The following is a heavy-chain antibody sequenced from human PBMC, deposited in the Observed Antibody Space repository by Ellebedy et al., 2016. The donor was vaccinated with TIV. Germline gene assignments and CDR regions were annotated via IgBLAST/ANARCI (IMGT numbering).Heavy chain of an antibody. CDR3: AKDRGTGTYRNWFNP. CDR1: GFTFSDYG. Sequence: GGSLRLXXVASGFTFSDYGMHWVRQAPGKGPEWVGTIIYNGDKTYYAGSVGGRFTISRDNSRNTVYLHMNNLRVDDTARYSCAKDRGTGTYRNWFNPWGQGTLVTVSP. J-gene: IGHJ5*02. V-gene: IGHV3-30*02. D-gene: IGHD1-26*01. CDR2: IIYNGDKT.